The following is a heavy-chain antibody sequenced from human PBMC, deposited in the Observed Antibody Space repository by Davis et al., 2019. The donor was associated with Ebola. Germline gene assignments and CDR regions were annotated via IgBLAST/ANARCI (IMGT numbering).Heavy chain of an antibody. CDR3: ARTAKTSVSASGLGYTYFDP. D-gene: IGHD1-1*01. J-gene: IGHJ5*02. CDR2: ISHGGVS. CDR1: GGSFSEYL. Sequence: PSETLSLTCAVYGGSFSEYLWSWIRQSPGKGLEWIGKISHGGVSDYNPSLKSRVIISVDPSKNQFSLRVNSLTAADAAIYYCARTAKTSVSASGLGYTYFDPWSQGTLVTVSS. V-gene: IGHV4-34*01.